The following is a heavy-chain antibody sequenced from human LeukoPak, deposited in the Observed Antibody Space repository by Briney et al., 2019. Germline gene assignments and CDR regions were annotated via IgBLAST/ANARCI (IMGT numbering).Heavy chain of an antibody. D-gene: IGHD3-9*01. V-gene: IGHV3-15*01. Sequence: GSLRLSCAASGFPFSNAWMSWVRQAPGKGLEWVGRIKSKTDGGTTDYAAPVKGRFTISRDDSKNTLYLQMNSLKTEDTAVYYCTTDEIPYDILTGSYRKDFDYWGQGTLVTVSS. CDR3: TTDEIPYDILTGSYRKDFDY. CDR2: IKSKTDGGTT. CDR1: GFPFSNAW. J-gene: IGHJ4*02.